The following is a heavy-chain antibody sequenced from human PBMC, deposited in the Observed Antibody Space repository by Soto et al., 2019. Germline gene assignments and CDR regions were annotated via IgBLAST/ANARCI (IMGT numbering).Heavy chain of an antibody. J-gene: IGHJ4*02. Sequence: ASVKVSCKASGYTFTSYAMHWVRQAPGQRLEWMGWINAGNGNTKYSQKFQGRVTITRDTSASTAYMELSSLRSEDTAVYYCARDGPMYSSSWYRFDYWGQGTLVTVSS. D-gene: IGHD6-13*01. CDR3: ARDGPMYSSSWYRFDY. V-gene: IGHV1-3*01. CDR1: GYTFTSYA. CDR2: INAGNGNT.